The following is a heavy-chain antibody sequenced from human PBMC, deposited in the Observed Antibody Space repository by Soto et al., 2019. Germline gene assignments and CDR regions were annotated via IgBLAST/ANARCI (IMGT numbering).Heavy chain of an antibody. J-gene: IGHJ6*03. V-gene: IGHV3-23*01. CDR1: GFTFSSYT. D-gene: IGHD2-15*01. Sequence: EVQLLESGGGLVQPGGSLRLSCAASGFTFSSYTMSWVRQAPGKGLEWVSAISDSGGSTYYADSVKGRFTISRDNSKHTLFLQVNSLRAEDTAVYYCAKGVGDDYYMDVWGKGTTVTVSS. CDR2: ISDSGGST. CDR3: AKGVGDDYYMDV.